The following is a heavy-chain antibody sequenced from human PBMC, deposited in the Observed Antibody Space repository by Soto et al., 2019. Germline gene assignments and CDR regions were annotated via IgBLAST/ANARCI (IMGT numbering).Heavy chain of an antibody. Sequence: SLRLSCAASASGFTFSGYGMHWVRQAPGKGLEWVAVIWYDGSNIRYADSVKGRFTISRDNSKNTLYLQMNSLRAEDTAMYYCARDHRDSSGHYHWFDPWGQGTLVTVSS. D-gene: IGHD3-22*01. V-gene: IGHV3-33*01. CDR3: ARDHRDSSGHYHWFDP. J-gene: IGHJ5*02. CDR2: IWYDGSNI. CDR1: GFTFSGYG.